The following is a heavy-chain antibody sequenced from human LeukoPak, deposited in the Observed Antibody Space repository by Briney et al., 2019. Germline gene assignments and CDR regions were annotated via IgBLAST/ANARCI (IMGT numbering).Heavy chain of an antibody. CDR1: GFTVTNNY. Sequence: GGSLRLSCAASGFTVTNNYMSWVRQAPGKGLEWVSSISSSSSYIYYADSVKGRFTISRDNAKNSLYLQMNSLRAEDTAVYYCARGYSSSWTRTTHFDYWGQGTLVTVSS. CDR2: ISSSSSYI. V-gene: IGHV3-21*01. CDR3: ARGYSSSWTRTTHFDY. D-gene: IGHD6-13*01. J-gene: IGHJ4*02.